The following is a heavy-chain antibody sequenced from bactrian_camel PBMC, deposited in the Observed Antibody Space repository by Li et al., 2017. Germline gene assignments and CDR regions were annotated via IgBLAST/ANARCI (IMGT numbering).Heavy chain of an antibody. Sequence: VQLVESGGGSVQAGESLRLSCEASGYLISRYSMGWFRQAPGKEREGVAGIHSLGYITYYADSVKGRFSISHVNANNTLHLQMNSLKPEDTAVYYCAADLGWCGSRPLQREFRNWGQGTQVTVS. J-gene: IGHJ4*01. CDR1: GYLISRYS. CDR3: AADLGWCGSRPLQREFRN. D-gene: IGHD2*01. CDR2: IHSLGYIT. V-gene: IGHV3S31*01.